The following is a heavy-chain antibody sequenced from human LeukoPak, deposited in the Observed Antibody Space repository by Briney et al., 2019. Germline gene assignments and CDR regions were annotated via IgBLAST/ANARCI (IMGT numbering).Heavy chain of an antibody. V-gene: IGHV3-23*01. Sequence: GGALRLSCTASGFTFSSYDMTWVRQAPGRGLEWVSSIRPSGDNTYYGDSVKGRFTISRDNSKNTLYLQMNSLRTEDTAVYYCAKETDSSGPFDYWGQGTLVTVSS. CDR1: GFTFSSYD. CDR3: AKETDSSGPFDY. D-gene: IGHD3-22*01. CDR2: IRPSGDNT. J-gene: IGHJ4*02.